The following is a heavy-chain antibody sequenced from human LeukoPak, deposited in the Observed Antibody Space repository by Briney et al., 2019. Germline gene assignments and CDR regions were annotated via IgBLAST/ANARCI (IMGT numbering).Heavy chain of an antibody. CDR3: ARDYYDSSGYRAFDI. CDR2: ISGGGGST. D-gene: IGHD3-22*01. V-gene: IGHV3-23*01. CDR1: GFTFSSYA. Sequence: GGSLRLSCAASGFTFSSYAMSWVRQAPGKGLEWVSGISGGGGSTYYADSVKGRFTISRDNSKNTLYLQINSLRAEDTAVYYCARDYYDSSGYRAFDIWGQGTMVIVSS. J-gene: IGHJ3*02.